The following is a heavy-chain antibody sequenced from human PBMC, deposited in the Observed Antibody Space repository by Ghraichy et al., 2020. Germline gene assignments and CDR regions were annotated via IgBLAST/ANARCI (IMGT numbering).Heavy chain of an antibody. V-gene: IGHV5-51*01. Sequence: GESLNISCKGSGYSFTNYWIGWVRQMPGKGLEWMGIIYPGDSDTRYSPSFQGQVTISADESISTAYLQWSSLKASDTAMYYCARHGLSGSYNPPFDYWGQGTLVTVSS. CDR3: ARHGLSGSYNPPFDY. J-gene: IGHJ4*02. CDR1: GYSFTNYW. D-gene: IGHD1-26*01. CDR2: IYPGDSDT.